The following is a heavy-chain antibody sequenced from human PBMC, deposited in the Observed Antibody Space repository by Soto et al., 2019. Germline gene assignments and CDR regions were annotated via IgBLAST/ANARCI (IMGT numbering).Heavy chain of an antibody. Sequence: SETLSLTCSVSGDSISTYYWSWIRQSAGKGLEWIGRTYITGDTNYNPSLKSRVTMSLDTSKNQLSLKLSSVTAADTAVYYCAREYTETVDGPTPFYFDYWGQGTPVTVYS. CDR2: TYITGDT. CDR1: GDSISTYY. CDR3: AREYTETVDGPTPFYFDY. V-gene: IGHV4-4*07. J-gene: IGHJ4*02. D-gene: IGHD6-19*01.